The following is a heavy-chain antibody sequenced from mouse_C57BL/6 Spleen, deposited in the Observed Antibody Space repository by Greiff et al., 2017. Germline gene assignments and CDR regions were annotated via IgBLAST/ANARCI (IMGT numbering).Heavy chain of an antibody. CDR1: GYSITSGYY. CDR3: ARDGPVDY. J-gene: IGHJ4*01. CDR2: ISYDGSN. V-gene: IGHV3-6*01. Sequence: EVKLQESGPGLVKPSQSLSLTCSVTGYSITSGYYWNWIRQFPGNKLEWMGYISYDGSNNYNPSLKNRISITRDTSKNQFFLKLNSVTTEDTATYYCARDGPVDYWGQGTSVTVSS.